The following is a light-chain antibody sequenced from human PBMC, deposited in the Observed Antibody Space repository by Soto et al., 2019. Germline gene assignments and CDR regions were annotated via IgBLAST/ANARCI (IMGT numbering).Light chain of an antibody. CDR2: AAS. CDR1: QSINSY. Sequence: DIQMTQSPSSLSASVGDRVTITCRASQSINSYLNWYQQIPGKAPKLLIYAASSLQSGVPSRFSGSGSGTDFTLTISSLQPEDFATYYCQQSYSTPASTFGQGTKLEIK. J-gene: IGKJ2*01. V-gene: IGKV1-39*01. CDR3: QQSYSTPAST.